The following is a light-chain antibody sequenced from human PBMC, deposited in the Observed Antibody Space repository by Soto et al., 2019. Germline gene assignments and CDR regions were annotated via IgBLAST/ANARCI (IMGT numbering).Light chain of an antibody. Sequence: DIQMAQSPSSLSASVGHRVTITCRASQSISSYLIWYQQKPGKAPKLLIYDASDLETGVPSRFSGSGSGTGFTFTISSLQPEDFATYYCQQYESLALTCGQGTRLEN. CDR3: QQYESLALT. CDR2: DAS. V-gene: IGKV1-33*01. CDR1: QSISSY. J-gene: IGKJ5*01.